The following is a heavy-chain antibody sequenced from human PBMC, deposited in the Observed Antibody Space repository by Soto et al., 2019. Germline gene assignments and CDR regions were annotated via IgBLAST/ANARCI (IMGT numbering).Heavy chain of an antibody. D-gene: IGHD3-3*01. CDR2: ISGSGGDT. CDR1: GFTFTSYA. Sequence: PGGSLRLSCSASGFTFTSYAMSWVRQAPGKGLEWVSGISGSGGDTKSADSVKGRFTISRDNFKNMLYLQMNGLRAEDTAVYYCAKHDFWTLYNTGLDSWGQGTLVT. CDR3: AKHDFWTLYNTGLDS. V-gene: IGHV3-23*01. J-gene: IGHJ4*02.